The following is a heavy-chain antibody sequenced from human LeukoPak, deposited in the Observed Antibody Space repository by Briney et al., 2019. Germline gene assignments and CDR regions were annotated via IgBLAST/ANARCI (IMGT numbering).Heavy chain of an antibody. V-gene: IGHV3-66*01. CDR3: AGDAGYCSDGVCYRTRFDS. CDR2: IYSGGTT. D-gene: IGHD2-15*01. Sequence: GGSLRLSCVLSGFTVGGNYMSWVRQAPGRGLEWVSTIYSGGTTYYADAVKGRFIISRDNSKNTLFLQMNSLRAEDTAIYYCAGDAGYCSDGVCYRTRFDSWGQGALVTVSS. CDR1: GFTVGGNY. J-gene: IGHJ4*02.